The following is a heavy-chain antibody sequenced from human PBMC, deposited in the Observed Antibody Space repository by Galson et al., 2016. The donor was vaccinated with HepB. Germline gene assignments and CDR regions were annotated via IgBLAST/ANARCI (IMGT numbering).Heavy chain of an antibody. CDR1: GASISSSY. Sequence: ETLSLTCTVSGASISSSYWSWIRQPPGKGLEWIGYIYKSGSTTYNPSLSSRVIISADRSTNSLSLKVSSVTAADTAVYYCARLRGTSGGGYEGLDHWGQGTLVTV. V-gene: IGHV4-59*01. D-gene: IGHD5-12*01. CDR3: ARLRGTSGGGYEGLDH. J-gene: IGHJ5*02. CDR2: IYKSGST.